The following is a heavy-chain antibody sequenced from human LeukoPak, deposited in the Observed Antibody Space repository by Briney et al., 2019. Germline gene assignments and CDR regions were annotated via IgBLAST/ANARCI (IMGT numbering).Heavy chain of an antibody. CDR3: ARDLGSGDHGLLV. CDR2: ISRTGTTI. V-gene: IGHV3-48*01. Sequence: GGSLRHSCAASGFTFNSYTMNWVPQAPGKGLEWISYISRTGTTIYYADSVQGPFTISRDNDKYSLYLQMNSLRFEDTGLYFCARDLGSGDHGLLVWGQGTLLTVSS. CDR1: GFTFNSYT. J-gene: IGHJ4*02. D-gene: IGHD2-21*02.